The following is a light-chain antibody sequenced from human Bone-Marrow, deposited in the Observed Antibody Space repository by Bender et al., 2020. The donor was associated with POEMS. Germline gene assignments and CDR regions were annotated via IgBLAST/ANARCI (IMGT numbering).Light chain of an antibody. J-gene: IGLJ3*02. CDR1: SSNTGSGYD. V-gene: IGLV1-40*01. CDR3: ISYTDSSTLKA. CDR2: GYN. Sequence: QSVLTQPPSVSGAPGQRVTISCTGSSSNTGSGYDINWYQHLPGTAPKLLIYGYNNRPSGISTRFSGSKSGNTASLTISGLQAEDEADYYCISYTDSSTLKAFGGGTKLTVL.